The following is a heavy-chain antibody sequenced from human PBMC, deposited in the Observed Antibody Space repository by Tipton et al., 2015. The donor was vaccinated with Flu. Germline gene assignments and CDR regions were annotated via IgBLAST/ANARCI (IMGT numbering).Heavy chain of an antibody. D-gene: IGHD3-22*01. V-gene: IGHV4-61*02. Sequence: TLSLTCTVSGGSISSGSYYWSWIRQPAGKRLEWIGRIYTSGSTNYNPSLKSRVTISVDTSKNQFSLKLSPVTAADTAVYYCAREGFDSSGYRAGDAFDIWGQGTMVTVSS. CDR2: IYTSGST. CDR1: GGSISSGSYY. CDR3: AREGFDSSGYRAGDAFDI. J-gene: IGHJ3*02.